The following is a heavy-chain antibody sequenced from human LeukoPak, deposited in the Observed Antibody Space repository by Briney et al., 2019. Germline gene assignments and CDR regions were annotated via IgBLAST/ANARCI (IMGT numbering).Heavy chain of an antibody. Sequence: SETLSLTCTVSGGSFSSGSYYWSWIRQPPGKGLEWIGYVYYSGSTNYNPSLKSRVTISVDTSKNQFSLKLSSVTATDTAVYYCARGLVTMIVVVPLARNWFDPWGQGTLVTVSS. CDR1: GGSFSSGSYY. D-gene: IGHD3-22*01. CDR2: VYYSGST. J-gene: IGHJ5*02. V-gene: IGHV4-61*01. CDR3: ARGLVTMIVVVPLARNWFDP.